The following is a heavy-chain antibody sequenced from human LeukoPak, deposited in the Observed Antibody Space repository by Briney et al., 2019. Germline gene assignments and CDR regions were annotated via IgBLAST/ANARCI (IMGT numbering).Heavy chain of an antibody. CDR3: KRQYSSSYHSDH. CDR1: GGSISSGDYY. CDR2: INHSGAT. Sequence: SQTLSLTCTVSGGSISSGDYYWSWIRQPPGKGLEWIGEINHSGATNYHPSLKSRVTISVDTSKNEFSLKVTSVTAADTAVYYCKRQYSSSYHSDHWGQGTLVTVSS. V-gene: IGHV4-30-4*03. D-gene: IGHD6-6*01. J-gene: IGHJ4*02.